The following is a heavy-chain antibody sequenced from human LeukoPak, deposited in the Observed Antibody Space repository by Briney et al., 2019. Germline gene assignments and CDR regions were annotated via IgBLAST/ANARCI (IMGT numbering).Heavy chain of an antibody. CDR2: ISRSGSYI. V-gene: IGHV3-21*01. D-gene: IGHD3-10*01. J-gene: IGHJ3*02. CDR3: ARGAPGNAFDI. Sequence: GGSLRLSCAASGFTFSSYSMNWVRQAPGKGLEWVSSISRSGSYIYYADSVKGRFTISRDNAKNSVYLQMNSLRAGDTAVYYCARGAPGNAFDIWGQGTMVTVSS. CDR1: GFTFSSYS.